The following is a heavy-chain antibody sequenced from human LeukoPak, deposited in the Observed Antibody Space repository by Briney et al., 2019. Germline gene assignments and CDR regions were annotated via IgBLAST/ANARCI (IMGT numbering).Heavy chain of an antibody. CDR2: IFYSGST. D-gene: IGHD5-18*01. Sequence: SETLSLTCSVSGGSFSSSSYYWGWIRQPPGKGLEWIGSIFYSGSTFYNPSLKSRVTISVDTSKNHFSLKLSSVTAADTALYYCVRSQSGYNYGYHFDSWGQGTLVTVSS. CDR1: GGSFSSSSYY. J-gene: IGHJ4*02. V-gene: IGHV4-39*02. CDR3: VRSQSGYNYGYHFDS.